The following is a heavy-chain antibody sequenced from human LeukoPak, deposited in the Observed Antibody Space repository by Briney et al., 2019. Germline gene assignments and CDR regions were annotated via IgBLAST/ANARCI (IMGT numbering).Heavy chain of an antibody. CDR2: INHSGST. J-gene: IGHJ6*02. CDR1: GGFFSGYY. Sequence: SETLSLTCAVYGGFFSGYYWSWIRQPPGKGLEWIGEINHSGSTNYNPSLKSRVTISVDTSKNQFSLKLSSVTAADTAVYYCARGPNDFWSGYYSYYYYGMDVWGQGTTVTVSS. CDR3: ARGPNDFWSGYYSYYYYGMDV. D-gene: IGHD3-3*01. V-gene: IGHV4-34*01.